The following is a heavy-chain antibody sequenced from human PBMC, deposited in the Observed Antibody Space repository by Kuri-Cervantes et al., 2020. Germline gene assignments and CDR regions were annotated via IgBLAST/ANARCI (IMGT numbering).Heavy chain of an antibody. V-gene: IGHV3-20*04. CDR1: GFTFSSYW. D-gene: IGHD1-7*01. Sequence: GGSLRLSCAASGFTFSSYWMSWVRQAPGKGLEWVSGINWNGGSPGYAASVKGRFTISKDNAKNSLYLQMNSLRAEGTAVYYGAKGLNDKRYNCNYVPDYWGQGTLVTVSS. CDR2: INWNGGSP. CDR3: AKGLNDKRYNCNYVPDY. J-gene: IGHJ4*02.